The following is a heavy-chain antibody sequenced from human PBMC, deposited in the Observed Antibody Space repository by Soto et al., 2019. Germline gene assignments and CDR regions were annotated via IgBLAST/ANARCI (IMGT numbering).Heavy chain of an antibody. CDR3: ARDQGVPEAQQRTS. CDR1: GGTFSSYA. CDR2: IIPIFGTA. J-gene: IGHJ5*02. D-gene: IGHD2-2*01. Sequence: QVQLVQSGAEVKKPGSSVKVSCKASGGTFSSYAISWVRQAPGQGLEWMGGIIPIFGTANYAQKFQGRGTLHADESPSTAYMELSSLRSEDTAVYYCARDQGVPEAQQRTSWGQGTLVTVSS. V-gene: IGHV1-69*12.